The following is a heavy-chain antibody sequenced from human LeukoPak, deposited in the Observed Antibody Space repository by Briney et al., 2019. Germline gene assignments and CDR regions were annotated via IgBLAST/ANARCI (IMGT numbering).Heavy chain of an antibody. CDR1: GGSISSSSYY. CDR3: ARRRDCSSTSCYEHDY. Sequence: SETLSLTCTVSGGSISSSSYYWGWIRQPPGKGLEWIGSIYYSGSTYYNPSLKSRVTISVDTSKNQFSLKLSSVTAADTAVYYCARRRDCSSTSCYEHDYWGQGTLVTVSP. J-gene: IGHJ4*02. CDR2: IYYSGST. V-gene: IGHV4-39*01. D-gene: IGHD2-2*01.